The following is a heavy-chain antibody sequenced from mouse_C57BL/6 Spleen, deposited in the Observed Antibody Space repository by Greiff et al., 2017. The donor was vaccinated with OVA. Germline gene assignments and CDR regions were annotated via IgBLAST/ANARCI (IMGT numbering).Heavy chain of an antibody. CDR3: ARSGYDYDEGTWFAY. J-gene: IGHJ3*01. Sequence: VKLQQPGAELVKPGASVKLSCKASGYTFTSYWMHWVKQRPGQGLEWIGMIHPNSGSTNYNEKFKSKATLTVDKSSSTAYMQLSSLTSEDSAVYYCARSGYDYDEGTWFAYWGQGTLVTVSA. CDR1: GYTFTSYW. CDR2: IHPNSGST. V-gene: IGHV1-64*01. D-gene: IGHD2-4*01.